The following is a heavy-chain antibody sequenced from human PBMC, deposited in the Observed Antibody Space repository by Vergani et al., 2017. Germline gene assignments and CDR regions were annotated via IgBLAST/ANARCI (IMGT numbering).Heavy chain of an antibody. CDR3: ASYVTALDYFDY. Sequence: QVQLQESGPGLVKPSETLSLTCAVSGGSISSSSYYWGWIRQPPGKGLEWIGSIYYSGITYYNPSLKSRVTISVDTSKNQFSLKLSSVTAADTAVYYCASYVTALDYFDYWGQGTLVTVSS. CDR1: GGSISSSSYY. J-gene: IGHJ4*02. V-gene: IGHV4-39*01. CDR2: IYYSGIT. D-gene: IGHD2-21*02.